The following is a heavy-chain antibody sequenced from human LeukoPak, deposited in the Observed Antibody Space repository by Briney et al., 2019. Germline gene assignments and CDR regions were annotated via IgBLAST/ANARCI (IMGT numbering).Heavy chain of an antibody. CDR1: GFTFSSYG. V-gene: IGHV3-30*03. CDR2: ISYDGSNK. Sequence: PGRSLRLSCAASGFTFSSYGMHWVRQAPGKGLEWVAVISYDGSNKYYADSVKGRFTISRDNSKNTPYLQMNSLRAEDTAVYYCARAEDYYDSSGSIDFDYWGQGTLVTVSS. D-gene: IGHD3-22*01. CDR3: ARAEDYYDSSGSIDFDY. J-gene: IGHJ4*02.